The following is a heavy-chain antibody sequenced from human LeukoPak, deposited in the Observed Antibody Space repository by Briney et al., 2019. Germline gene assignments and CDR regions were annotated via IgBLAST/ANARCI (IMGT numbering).Heavy chain of an antibody. Sequence: SETLSLTCAVYGGSFSGYYWSWIRQPPGKGLEWIGEINHSGSTNYNPSLKSRVTISVDTSKNKFSLKLSSVTAADTAVYYCARAYYYYDSSGYYPKYYFDYWGQGTLVTVSS. V-gene: IGHV4-34*01. CDR3: ARAYYYYDSSGYYPKYYFDY. D-gene: IGHD3-22*01. CDR1: GGSFSGYY. CDR2: INHSGST. J-gene: IGHJ4*02.